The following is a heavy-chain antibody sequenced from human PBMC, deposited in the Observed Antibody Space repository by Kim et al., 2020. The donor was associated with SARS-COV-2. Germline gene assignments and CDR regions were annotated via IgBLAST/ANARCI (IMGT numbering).Heavy chain of an antibody. V-gene: IGHV3-49*04. CDR2: IRSKAYGGTT. CDR3: TRGYYGSGSYYNYYYYYMDV. D-gene: IGHD3-10*01. J-gene: IGHJ6*03. Sequence: GGSLRLSCTASGFTFGDYAMSWVRQAPGKGLEWVGFIRSKAYGGTTEYAASVKGRFTISRDDSKSIAYLQMNSLKTEDTAVYYCTRGYYGSGSYYNYYYYYMDVWGKGTTVTVSS. CDR1: GFTFGDYA.